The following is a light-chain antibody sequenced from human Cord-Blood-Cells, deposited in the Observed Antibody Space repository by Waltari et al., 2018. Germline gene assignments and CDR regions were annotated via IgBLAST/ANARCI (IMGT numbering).Light chain of an antibody. CDR2: WAS. Sequence: RATINCKSSQSVLYSSNNKNYLAWYQQKPGQPPKLLIYWASTRESGVPDRFSGSGSGTDFTLTISSLQAEDVAVYYCQQYYSTPWTFGQGTKVEIK. CDR3: QQYYSTPWT. V-gene: IGKV4-1*01. CDR1: QSVLYSSNNKNY. J-gene: IGKJ1*01.